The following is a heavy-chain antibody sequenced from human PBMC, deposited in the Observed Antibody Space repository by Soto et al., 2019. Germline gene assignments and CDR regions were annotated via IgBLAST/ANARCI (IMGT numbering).Heavy chain of an antibody. V-gene: IGHV3-11*01. D-gene: IGHD5-18*01. J-gene: IGHJ6*03. CDR3: ARDRSGYSYGLNYYYYMDV. CDR2: ISSSGSTI. CDR1: GFTFSDYY. Sequence: GGSLRLSCAASGFTFSDYYMSWIRQAPGKGLEWVSYISSSGSTIYYADSVKGRFTISRDNAKNSLYLQMNSLRAEDTAVYYCARDRSGYSYGLNYYYYMDVWGKGTTVTVSS.